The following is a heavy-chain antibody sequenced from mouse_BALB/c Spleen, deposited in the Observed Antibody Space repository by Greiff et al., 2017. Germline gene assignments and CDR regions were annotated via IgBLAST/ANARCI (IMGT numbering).Heavy chain of an antibody. D-gene: IGHD2-4*01. CDR1: GDSITSGY. CDR3: ARYDYNQAWFAY. V-gene: IGHV3-8*02. CDR2: ISYSGST. J-gene: IGHJ3*01. Sequence: EVMLVESGPSLVKPSQTLSLTCSVTGDSITSGYWNWIRKFPGNKLEYMGYISYSGSTYYNPSLKSRISITRDTSKNQYYLQLNSVTTEDTATYYCARYDYNQAWFAYWGQGTLVTVSA.